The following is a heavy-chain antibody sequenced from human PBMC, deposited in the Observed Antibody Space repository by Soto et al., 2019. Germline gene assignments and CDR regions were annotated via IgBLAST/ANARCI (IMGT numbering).Heavy chain of an antibody. CDR1: GYIFVNYG. CDR2: ISPYTGNT. V-gene: IGHV1-18*01. D-gene: IGHD3-16*01. CDR3: VMVDNYVTPTPQDV. Sequence: QVQLVQSGDEVKKPGASGKVSCKASGYIFVNYGIAWVRQAPGQGLEWMGGISPYTGNTHSATKVQGRITMTTDTSPSTAYMDLGSLTSDDTAVYYCVMVDNYVTPTPQDVWGQGTTVTVSS. J-gene: IGHJ6*02.